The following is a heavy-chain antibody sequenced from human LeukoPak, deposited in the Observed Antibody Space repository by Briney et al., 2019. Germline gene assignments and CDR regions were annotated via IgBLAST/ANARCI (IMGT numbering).Heavy chain of an antibody. CDR2: IYTSGST. Sequence: SQTLSLNCTVSGGSISSGSYYWSWIRQPAGKGLEWIGRIYTSGSTNYNPSLKSRVTISVDTSKNQFSLKLSSVTAADTAVYYCATHMTTEGCYYYYGMDVWGQGTTVTVSS. V-gene: IGHV4-61*02. CDR1: GGSISSGSYY. CDR3: ATHMTTEGCYYYYGMDV. D-gene: IGHD1-14*01. J-gene: IGHJ6*02.